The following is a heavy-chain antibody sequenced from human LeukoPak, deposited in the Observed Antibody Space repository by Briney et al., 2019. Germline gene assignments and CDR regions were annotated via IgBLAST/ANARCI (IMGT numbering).Heavy chain of an antibody. J-gene: IGHJ3*02. CDR2: IKQDGSEK. V-gene: IGHV3-7*01. Sequence: PGGSLRLSCAASGFTFSSYWMSWVRQAPGKGLEWVANIKQDGSEKYYVDSVKGRFTISRDNAKNSLYLQMNSLRAEDTAVYYCARDLTGELDAFDIWGQGTMVTVSS. CDR3: ARDLTGELDAFDI. CDR1: GFTFSSYW. D-gene: IGHD7-27*01.